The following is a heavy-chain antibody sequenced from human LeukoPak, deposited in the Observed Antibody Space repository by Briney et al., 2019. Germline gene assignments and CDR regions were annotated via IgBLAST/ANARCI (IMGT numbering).Heavy chain of an antibody. V-gene: IGHV3-48*03. Sequence: GGSLRLSCAASGFTFSSYEMNWVRQAPGKGLEWVSYISSSGSTIYYADSVKGRFTISRDNAKNSLYLQMNSLRAEDTAIYYCASKYSSGWDFDYWGQGTLVTVSS. J-gene: IGHJ4*02. CDR1: GFTFSSYE. D-gene: IGHD6-19*01. CDR3: ASKYSSGWDFDY. CDR2: ISSSGSTI.